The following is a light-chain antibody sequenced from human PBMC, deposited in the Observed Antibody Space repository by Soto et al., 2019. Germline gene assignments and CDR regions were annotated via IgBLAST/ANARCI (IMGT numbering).Light chain of an antibody. CDR2: GAS. J-gene: IGKJ2*01. Sequence: EIVLTQSPGTLSLSPGERATLSCRASQSVSSSYLAWYQHKPGQAPRLLIYGASSRATGIPDRFSGSGSGTDFTLTISRLEPEDFAVYYCQQSGSSPYTFGQGTKLEIK. CDR3: QQSGSSPYT. CDR1: QSVSSSY. V-gene: IGKV3-20*01.